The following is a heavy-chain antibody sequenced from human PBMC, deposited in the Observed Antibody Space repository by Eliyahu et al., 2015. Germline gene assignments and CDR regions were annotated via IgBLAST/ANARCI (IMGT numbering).Heavy chain of an antibody. J-gene: IGHJ2*01. CDR1: GFXVSTNY. D-gene: IGHD3-16*01. V-gene: IGHV3-66*01. CDR2: IYSGGST. Sequence: EVQLVESGGGLVQPGGSLRLSCAASGFXVSTNYXTWVRQAPGKGVEWVSVIYSGGSTFYADSVKGRXTISRDSSKNTLYLQMNSLRDEDTAVYYCARGGVWYFDLWGRGTLVTVSS. CDR3: ARGGVWYFDL.